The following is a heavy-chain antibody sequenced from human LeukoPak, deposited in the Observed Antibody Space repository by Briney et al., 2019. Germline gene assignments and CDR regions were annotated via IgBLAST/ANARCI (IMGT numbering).Heavy chain of an antibody. D-gene: IGHD6-13*01. Sequence: ASVKVSCTASGYTFTGYYMHWVRQAPGQGLEWMGWINPNSGGTNYAQKFQGRVTMTRDTSISTAYMELSRLRSDDTAVYYCARGVIAAAGDAFDIWGQGTMVTVSS. CDR3: ARGVIAAAGDAFDI. CDR2: INPNSGGT. CDR1: GYTFTGYY. V-gene: IGHV1-2*02. J-gene: IGHJ3*02.